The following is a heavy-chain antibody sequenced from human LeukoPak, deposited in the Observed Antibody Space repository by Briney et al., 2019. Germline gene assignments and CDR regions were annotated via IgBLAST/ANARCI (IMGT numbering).Heavy chain of an antibody. D-gene: IGHD5-24*01. CDR3: ARHEGSSPTINWFDP. J-gene: IGHJ5*02. CDR2: IYYNGNT. V-gene: IGHV4-59*08. Sequence: SETLSLTCTVSGGSINNNYWSWIRQPPGKGLEWIGYIYYNGNTYYNPSLKSRVTISVDTSKNQFSLKLSSVTAADTAVYYCARHEGSSPTINWFDPWGQGTLVTVSS. CDR1: GGSINNNY.